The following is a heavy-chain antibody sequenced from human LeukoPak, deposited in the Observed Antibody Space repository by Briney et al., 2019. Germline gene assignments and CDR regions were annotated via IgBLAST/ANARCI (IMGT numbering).Heavy chain of an antibody. CDR2: ISSSSSYI. V-gene: IGHV3-21*01. CDR3: AVKSYDILTGYKHFDY. Sequence: GGSLRLSCAASGFTFSSYSMNWVRQAPGKGLEWVSSISSSSSYIYYADSVKGRFTISRDNAKNSLYLQMNSLRAEDTAVYYCAVKSYDILTGYKHFDYWGQGTLVTVSS. D-gene: IGHD3-9*01. CDR1: GFTFSSYS. J-gene: IGHJ4*02.